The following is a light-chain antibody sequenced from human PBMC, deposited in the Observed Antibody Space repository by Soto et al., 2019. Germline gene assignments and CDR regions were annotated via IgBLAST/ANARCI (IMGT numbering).Light chain of an antibody. CDR2: AAS. CDR3: QYYNNWLAT. CDR1: QTISNT. V-gene: IGKV3-15*01. Sequence: EVVMTQSPATLSVSPGDKVSLSCRANQTISNTLAWYQQKHGQAPRLLIYAASTRATGVSARFSGSGSGTEFTLTISSLQSEDFTIYYCQYYNNWLATFGGGTKVDTK. J-gene: IGKJ4*01.